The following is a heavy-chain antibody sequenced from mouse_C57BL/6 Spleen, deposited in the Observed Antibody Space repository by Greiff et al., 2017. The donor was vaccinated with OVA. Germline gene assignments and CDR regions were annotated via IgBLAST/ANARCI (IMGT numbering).Heavy chain of an antibody. J-gene: IGHJ4*01. D-gene: IGHD1-1*01. CDR3: ASGGSTYAMDY. CDR2: IDPSDSYT. Sequence: VQLQQPGAELVRPGTSVKLSCKASGYTFTSYWMHWVKQRPGQGLEWIGVIDPSDSYTNYNHKFKGKATLTVDTSSSTAYMQLSSLTSEDSAVEYCASGGSTYAMDYWGQGTSVTVSS. CDR1: GYTFTSYW. V-gene: IGHV1-59*01.